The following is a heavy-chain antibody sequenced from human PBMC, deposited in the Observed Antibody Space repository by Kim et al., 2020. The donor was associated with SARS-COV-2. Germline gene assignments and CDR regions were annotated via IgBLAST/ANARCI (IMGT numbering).Heavy chain of an antibody. Sequence: SETLSLTCAVSGGSISSSNWWSWVRQPPGKGLEWIGEIYHSGSTNYNPSLKSRVTISVDKSKNQFSLKLSSVTAADTAVYYCASGEIGSGWYRGQVMVSAWGQGTLVTVSS. CDR2: IYHSGST. CDR3: ASGEIGSGWYRGQVMVSA. V-gene: IGHV4-4*02. CDR1: GGSISSSNW. D-gene: IGHD6-19*01. J-gene: IGHJ5*02.